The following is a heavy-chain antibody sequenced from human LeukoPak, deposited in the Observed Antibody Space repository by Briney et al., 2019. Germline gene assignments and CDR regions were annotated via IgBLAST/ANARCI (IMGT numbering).Heavy chain of an antibody. V-gene: IGHV4-59*01. CDR3: ARSQNYYGSGDY. J-gene: IGHJ4*02. D-gene: IGHD3-10*01. CDR1: GGSISSDY. CDR2: IYYSGSA. Sequence: SETLSLTCTVSGGSISSDYWSWIRQPPGKALEWIGYIYYSGSAYYNPSLEGRVTISVDTSKNQFSVKLRSVTAADTAVYYCARSQNYYGSGDYWSQGTLVTVSS.